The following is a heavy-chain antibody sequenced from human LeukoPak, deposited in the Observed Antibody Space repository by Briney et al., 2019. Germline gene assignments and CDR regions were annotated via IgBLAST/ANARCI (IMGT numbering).Heavy chain of an antibody. J-gene: IGHJ4*02. CDR3: ARGGSIYCSGDSCYPGDY. CDR2: INADEDRA. V-gene: IGHV3-74*01. D-gene: IGHD2-15*01. CDR1: GFTFSDYW. Sequence: GGSLRLSCAASGFTFSDYWMHWVRQAPGKGLVWVSHINADEDRAAYADSVKGRFTISRDNARNTLYLQMNSLRAEDTAVYYCARGGSIYCSGDSCYPGDYWGQGTLVTVPS.